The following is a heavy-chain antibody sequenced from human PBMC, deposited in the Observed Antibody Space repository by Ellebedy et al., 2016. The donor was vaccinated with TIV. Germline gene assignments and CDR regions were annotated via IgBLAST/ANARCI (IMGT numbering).Heavy chain of an antibody. CDR1: GFTFSSYS. J-gene: IGHJ6*02. CDR3: ARDYSGLHGMDV. CDR2: ISSSSSTI. Sequence: GESLKISCAASGFTFSSYSMNWVRQAPGKGLEWLSYISSSSSTIFYADSVKGRFTISRDNAKNSLYLQMNSLRAEDTAVYYCARDYSGLHGMDVWGQGTTVTVSS. V-gene: IGHV3-48*01. D-gene: IGHD6-19*01.